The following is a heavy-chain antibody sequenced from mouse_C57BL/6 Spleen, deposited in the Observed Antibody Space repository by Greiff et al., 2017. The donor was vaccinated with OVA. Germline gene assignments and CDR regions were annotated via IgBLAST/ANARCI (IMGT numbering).Heavy chain of an antibody. J-gene: IGHJ3*01. V-gene: IGHV1-82*01. CDR2: IYPGDGDT. CDR1: GYAFSSSW. CDR3: AYYDYDDAY. D-gene: IGHD2-4*01. Sequence: QVQLKQSGPELVKPGASVKISCKASGYAFSSSWMNWVKQRPGKGLEWIGRIYPGDGDTNYNGKFKGKATLTADKSSSTAYMQLSSLTSEDSAVYFCAYYDYDDAYWGQGTLVTVSA.